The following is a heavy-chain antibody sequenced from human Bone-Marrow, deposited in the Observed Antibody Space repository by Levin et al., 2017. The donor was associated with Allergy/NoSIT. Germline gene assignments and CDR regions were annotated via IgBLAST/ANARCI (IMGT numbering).Heavy chain of an antibody. CDR3: ATQVVPAAIYFDY. J-gene: IGHJ4*02. V-gene: IGHV1-2*02. CDR2: INPNSGGT. D-gene: IGHD2-2*01. Sequence: ASVKVSCKASGYTFTGYYMHWVRQAPGQGLEWMGWINPNSGGTNYAQKFQGRVTMTRDTSISTAYMELSRLRSDDTAVYYCATQVVPAAIYFDYWGQGTLVTVSS. CDR1: GYTFTGYY.